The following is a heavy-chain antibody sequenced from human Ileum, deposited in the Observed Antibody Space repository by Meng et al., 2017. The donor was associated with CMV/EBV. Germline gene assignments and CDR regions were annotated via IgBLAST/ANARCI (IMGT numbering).Heavy chain of an antibody. D-gene: IGHD2-2*01. V-gene: IGHV4-4*07. J-gene: IGHJ4*02. Sequence: QVPLKEAGPGLVKPSETLFLTCTVSGGSISNYYWNWMRQPDGKGLEWIGRIYTSGSTNYNPSLKSRVTISIDTSKDQFSLKLTSVTAADTAVYYCAREKSSCTSSTCYGVDSWGQGTLVTVSS. CDR2: IYTSGST. CDR1: GGSISNYY. CDR3: AREKSSCTSSTCYGVDS.